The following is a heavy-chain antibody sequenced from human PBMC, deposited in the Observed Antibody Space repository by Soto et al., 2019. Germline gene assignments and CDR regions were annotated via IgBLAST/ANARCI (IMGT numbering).Heavy chain of an antibody. V-gene: IGHV3-7*03. CDR1: GFTFSSYW. CDR3: ARGSQLLWFGELSSDY. D-gene: IGHD3-10*01. CDR2: IKQDGSEK. Sequence: EVQLVESGGGLVQPGGSLRLSCAASGFTFSSYWMSWVRQAPGKGLEWVANIKQDGSEKYYVDSVKGRFTISRDNAKNSLDLQMNSLRAEDTAVYYCARGSQLLWFGELSSDYWGQGTLVTVSS. J-gene: IGHJ4*02.